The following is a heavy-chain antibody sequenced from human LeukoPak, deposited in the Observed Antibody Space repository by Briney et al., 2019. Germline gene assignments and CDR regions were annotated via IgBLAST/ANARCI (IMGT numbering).Heavy chain of an antibody. CDR2: INHSGST. J-gene: IGHJ4*02. V-gene: IGHV4-34*01. CDR3: ARGGRSSGI. Sequence: SETLSLTCAVYGGSFSGYYWSWIRQPPGKGLEWIGEINHSGSTNYNPSLKSRVTISVDTCKNQFSLKLSSVTAADTAVYYCARGGRSSGIWGQGTLVSVSS. CDR1: GGSFSGYY. D-gene: IGHD6-19*01.